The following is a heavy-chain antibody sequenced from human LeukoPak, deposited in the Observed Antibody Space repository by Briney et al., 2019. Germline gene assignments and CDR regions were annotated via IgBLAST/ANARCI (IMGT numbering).Heavy chain of an antibody. CDR1: GYTFTGYY. Sequence: ASVKVSCKASGYTFTGYYMHWVRQAPGQGLEWMGWINPNSGGTNYAQKFQGRVTMTRDTSTSTVYMELSSLRSEDTAVYYCAREKIRTMAHYFDYWGQGTLVTVSS. D-gene: IGHD4/OR15-4a*01. CDR3: AREKIRTMAHYFDY. CDR2: INPNSGGT. J-gene: IGHJ4*02. V-gene: IGHV1-2*02.